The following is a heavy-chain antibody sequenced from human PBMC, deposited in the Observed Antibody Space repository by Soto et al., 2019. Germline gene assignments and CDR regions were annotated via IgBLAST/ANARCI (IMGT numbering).Heavy chain of an antibody. Sequence: ASVKVSCKASGYTFTSYYMHWVRQAPGQGLEWMGIINPSGGSTSYAQKFQGRVTMTRDTSTSTVYMELSSLRSEDTAVYYCARGLSEGIQLWLPGGYYFDYWGQGTPVTVSS. CDR1: GYTFTSYY. CDR2: INPSGGST. D-gene: IGHD5-18*01. J-gene: IGHJ4*02. V-gene: IGHV1-46*01. CDR3: ARGLSEGIQLWLPGGYYFDY.